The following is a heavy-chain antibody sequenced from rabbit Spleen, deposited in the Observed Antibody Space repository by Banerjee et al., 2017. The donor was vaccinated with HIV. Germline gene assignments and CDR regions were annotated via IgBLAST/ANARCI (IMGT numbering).Heavy chain of an antibody. CDR2: IDSGSSGFT. Sequence: QSLEESGGGLVKPGASLTLTCKASGFSFSGSSYMCWVRQAPGKGLEWIACIDSGSSGFTYFASWAKGRFTISKTASTTVTLHMTSLTAADTATYFCARDTGTSFSTYGMDLWGPGTLVTVS. V-gene: IGHV1S40*01. CDR1: GFSFSGSSY. CDR3: ARDTGTSFSTYGMDL. J-gene: IGHJ6*01. D-gene: IGHD8-1*01.